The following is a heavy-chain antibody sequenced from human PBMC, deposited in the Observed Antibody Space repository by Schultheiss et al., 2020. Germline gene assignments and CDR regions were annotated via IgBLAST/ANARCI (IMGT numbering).Heavy chain of an antibody. V-gene: IGHV4-34*01. Sequence: TLSLTCAVYGGSFSGYYWSWIRQPPGKGLEWIGEINHSGSTNYNPSLKSRVTISVDTSKNQFSLKLSSVTAADTAVYYCARVGAPEDYWGQGTLVTVSS. CDR1: GGSFSGYY. D-gene: IGHD4/OR15-4a*01. CDR3: ARVGAPEDY. J-gene: IGHJ4*02. CDR2: INHSGST.